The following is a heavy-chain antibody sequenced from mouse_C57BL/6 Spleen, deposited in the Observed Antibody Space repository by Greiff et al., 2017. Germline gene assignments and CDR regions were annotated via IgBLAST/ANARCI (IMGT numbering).Heavy chain of an antibody. CDR1: GFSLTSYG. V-gene: IGHV2-2*01. D-gene: IGHD2-1*01. CDR3: ARGNERDYFDY. CDR2: IWSGGST. Sequence: VQLQQSGPGLVQPSQSLSITCTVSGFSLTSYGVHWVRQSPGKGLEWLGVIWSGGSTDYNAAFISRLSISKDNSKSQVFFKMNSLQADDTAIYYCARGNERDYFDYWGQGTTLTVSS. J-gene: IGHJ2*01.